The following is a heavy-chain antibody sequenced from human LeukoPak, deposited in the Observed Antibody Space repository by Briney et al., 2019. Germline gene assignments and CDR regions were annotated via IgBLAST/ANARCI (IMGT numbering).Heavy chain of an antibody. CDR3: ARALVSQNQYYFDY. V-gene: IGHV4-61*02. J-gene: IGHJ4*02. Sequence: PSQTLSLTCTVSGGSISSGSYYWGWIRQPARKGLEWIVRIYTSGSTNYNPSLKSRVTISVDTSKNQFSLKLSSVTAADTAVYYCARALVSQNQYYFDYWGQGTLVTVSS. CDR1: GGSISSGSYY. CDR2: IYTSGST. D-gene: IGHD2-8*02.